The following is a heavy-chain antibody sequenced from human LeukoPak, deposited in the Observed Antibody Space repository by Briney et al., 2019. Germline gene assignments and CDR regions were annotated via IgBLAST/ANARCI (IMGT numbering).Heavy chain of an antibody. CDR2: INPNSGGT. CDR3: ARGSTMGNWFDP. CDR1: GYTFTGYY. J-gene: IGHJ5*02. D-gene: IGHD1-26*01. V-gene: IGHV1-2*02. Sequence: ASVKVSCKASGYTFTGYYMHWVRQAPGQGLGWMGWINPNSGGTNYAQKFQGRVTMTRDTSISTAYMELSRLRSDDTAVYYCARGSTMGNWFDPWGQGTLVTVSS.